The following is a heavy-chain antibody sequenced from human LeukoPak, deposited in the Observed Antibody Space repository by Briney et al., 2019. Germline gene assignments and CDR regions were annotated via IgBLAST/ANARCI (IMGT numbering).Heavy chain of an antibody. V-gene: IGHV1-18*01. CDR1: GYTFTSYG. Sequence: ASVKVSCKASGYTFTSYGISWVRQAPGQGLEWMGWISAYNGNTNYAQKLQGRVTMTTDTSTSTAYMELRSLRSDDTAVYYCARDSLLWFGELPDFDYWGQGTLVTVSS. CDR2: ISAYNGNT. J-gene: IGHJ4*02. D-gene: IGHD3-10*01. CDR3: ARDSLLWFGELPDFDY.